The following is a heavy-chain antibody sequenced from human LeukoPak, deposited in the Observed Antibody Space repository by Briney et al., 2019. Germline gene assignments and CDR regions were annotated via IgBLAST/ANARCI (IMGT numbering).Heavy chain of an antibody. Sequence: PSETLSLTCAVSGYSISSGYYWGWIRQPPGKGLEWIGSIYHSGSTYYNPSLKSRVTISVDTSKNQFSLKLSSVTAADTAVYYCARLYLSYGSGSYFGPWGQGTLVTVSS. J-gene: IGHJ5*02. CDR3: ARLYLSYGSGSYFGP. CDR1: GYSISSGYY. D-gene: IGHD3-10*01. V-gene: IGHV4-38-2*01. CDR2: IYHSGST.